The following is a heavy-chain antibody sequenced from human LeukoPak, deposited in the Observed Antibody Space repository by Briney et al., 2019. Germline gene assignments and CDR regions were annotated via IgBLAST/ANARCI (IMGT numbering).Heavy chain of an antibody. CDR2: ISGSGGST. J-gene: IGHJ4*02. Sequence: GGSLRLSCAASGFTFSSYAMSWVRQAPGKGLEWVSAISGSGGSTYCADSVKGRFTISRDNSKNTLYLQMNSLRAEDTAVYYCAKDKRGYCSGGSCYGLGDYFDYWGQGTLVTVSS. D-gene: IGHD2-15*01. CDR3: AKDKRGYCSGGSCYGLGDYFDY. V-gene: IGHV3-23*01. CDR1: GFTFSSYA.